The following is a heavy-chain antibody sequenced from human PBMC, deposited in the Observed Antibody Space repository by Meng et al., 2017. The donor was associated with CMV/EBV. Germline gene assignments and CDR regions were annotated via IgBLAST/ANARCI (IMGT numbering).Heavy chain of an antibody. V-gene: IGHV1-2*02. Sequence: ASVKVSCKASGYTFTGYYMHWVRQAPGQGLEWMGWINPNSGGTDYAQKFQGRVTMTRDMSISTAYMELSRLRSDDTAVYYCARGYCSSTSCRTGVWFDPWGQGTLVTVSS. D-gene: IGHD2-2*01. CDR3: ARGYCSSTSCRTGVWFDP. J-gene: IGHJ5*02. CDR2: INPNSGGT. CDR1: GYTFTGYY.